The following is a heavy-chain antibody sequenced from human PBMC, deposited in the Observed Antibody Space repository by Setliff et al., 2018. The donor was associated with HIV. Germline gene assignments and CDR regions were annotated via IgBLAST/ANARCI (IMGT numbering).Heavy chain of an antibody. CDR2: FHSSGST. J-gene: IGHJ3*02. CDR3: ARPLSPSYNFWGDAFAI. CDR1: GVSISTSGYY. V-gene: IGHV4-39*01. Sequence: PSETLSLTCNVSGVSISTSGYYWGWIRQPPGTGLEWIGWFHSSGSTSYNPSLRSRVVLSVDTSKNQLSLRLTSFTAADTAVYYCARPLSPSYNFWGDAFAIWGQGTLVTVSS. D-gene: IGHD3-3*01.